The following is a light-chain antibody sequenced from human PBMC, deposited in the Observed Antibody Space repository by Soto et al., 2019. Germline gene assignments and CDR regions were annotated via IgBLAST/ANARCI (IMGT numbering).Light chain of an antibody. CDR2: DVS. Sequence: QSVLTQPASVSGSPGQSITISCTGTSSDVGSYNLVSWYQQHPGKVPKVMIYDVSKRPSGVSNRFSGSKSGNTAYLTISGLQAEDEADYYCCSYFGRSRHVVFGGGTK. J-gene: IGLJ2*01. V-gene: IGLV2-23*02. CDR3: CSYFGRSRHVV. CDR1: SSDVGSYNL.